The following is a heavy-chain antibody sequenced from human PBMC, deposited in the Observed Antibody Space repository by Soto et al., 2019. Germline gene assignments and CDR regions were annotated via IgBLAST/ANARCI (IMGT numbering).Heavy chain of an antibody. CDR1: GASISSDNW. V-gene: IGHV4-4*02. J-gene: IGHJ4*02. Sequence: QVQLQESGPGLVKPSGTLSLTCAVSGASISSDNWWSWVRQPPGKGLEWIGEIYHSGRTTYNPSLQNRATISVDKSRNQLSLNLNSVTDADTAVYYCVRNNVFYLDYWGQGTLVTVSS. CDR2: IYHSGRT. D-gene: IGHD3-10*02. CDR3: VRNNVFYLDY.